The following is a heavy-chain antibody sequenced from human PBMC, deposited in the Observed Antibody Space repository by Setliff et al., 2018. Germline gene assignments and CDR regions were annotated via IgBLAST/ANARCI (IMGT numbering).Heavy chain of an antibody. D-gene: IGHD1-26*01. CDR1: GASFKDYY. CDR2: INHSGST. V-gene: IGHV4-34*01. Sequence: SETLSLTCAVYGASFKDYYWTWIRQSPGQGLEWIGQINHSGSTTSNPSLKSRVAISVQMSKNQISLDLTSVTAADTGVYYCARGLRSSGPYAGGWYYFDFWGQGILVTVPQ. J-gene: IGHJ4*02. CDR3: ARGLRSSGPYAGGWYYFDF.